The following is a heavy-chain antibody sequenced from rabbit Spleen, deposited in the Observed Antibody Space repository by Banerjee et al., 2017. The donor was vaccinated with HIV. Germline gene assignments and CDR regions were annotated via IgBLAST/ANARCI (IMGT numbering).Heavy chain of an antibody. D-gene: IGHD1-1*01. CDR1: GFTISSSYW. J-gene: IGHJ4*01. CDR2: IYTGNGKN. Sequence: QEQLVESGGGLVKPEGSLTLTCTASGFTISSSYWICWVRQAPGKGLEWIACIYTGNGKNYYASWAKGRFTISKTSSTTVTLQVTSLTAADTATYFCTRDDGSGHYIDGYFNLWGPGTLVTVS. V-gene: IGHV1S45*01. CDR3: TRDDGSGHYIDGYFNL.